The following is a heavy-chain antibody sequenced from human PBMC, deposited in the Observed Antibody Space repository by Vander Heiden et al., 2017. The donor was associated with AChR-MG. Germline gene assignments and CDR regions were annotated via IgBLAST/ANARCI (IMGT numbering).Heavy chain of an antibody. CDR2: ISGSGGIT. J-gene: IGHJ4*02. CDR1: GSRLSPTA. D-gene: IGHD2-15*01. CDR3: AKFLYCSGGSCYYFDY. Sequence: EVQLLESGGGLVQPGGARRLPCLPSGSRLSPTAMRWVRLAPGKGLEWVSSISGSGGITYYADSVKGRFTISRDNSKNTLYLQMNSLRAEDTAVYYCAKFLYCSGGSCYYFDYWGQGILVSVSS. V-gene: IGHV3-23*01.